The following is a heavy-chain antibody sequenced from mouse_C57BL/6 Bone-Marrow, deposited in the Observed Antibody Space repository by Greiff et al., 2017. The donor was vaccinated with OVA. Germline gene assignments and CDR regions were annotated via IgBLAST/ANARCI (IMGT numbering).Heavy chain of an antibody. CDR3: ARLPYYYGSSSPFAY. CDR1: GFTFSDYG. CDR2: ISSGSSTI. J-gene: IGHJ3*01. V-gene: IGHV5-17*01. Sequence: EVKLMESGGGLVKPGGSLKLSCAASGFTFSDYGMHWVRQAPEKGLEWVAYISSGSSTIYYADTVKGRFTISRDNAKNTLFLQMTSLRSEDTAMYYCARLPYYYGSSSPFAYWGQGTLVTVSA. D-gene: IGHD1-1*01.